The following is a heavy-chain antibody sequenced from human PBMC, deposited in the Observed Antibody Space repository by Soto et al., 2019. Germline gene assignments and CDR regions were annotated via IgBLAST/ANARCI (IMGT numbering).Heavy chain of an antibody. J-gene: IGHJ4*02. V-gene: IGHV3-7*01. CDR3: VRDVAWSFDY. CDR2: INEDGSEK. CDR1: GFTFSNYW. Sequence: EMQLVEPGGGLVQPGGSLRLSCAASGFTFSNYWMSWVRQAPGKGLEWVAKINEDGSEKYHVDSVKGRFTISRDNARNSLYLQMDSLRAEDTAVYHCVRDVAWSFDYWGQGTLVTVSS. D-gene: IGHD3-3*01.